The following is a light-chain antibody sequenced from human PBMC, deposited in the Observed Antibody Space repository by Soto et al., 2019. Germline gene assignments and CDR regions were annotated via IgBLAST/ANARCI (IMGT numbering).Light chain of an antibody. Sequence: QSALTQPASVSGSPVQSITISCTGTSSDVGGYNYVSWYQHHPGQAPKLMIFDVSNRPSGVSNRFSGSKSVNTASLTISGLQPEDEADYYCSSYTTSNTRQIVFGTGTKLTVL. CDR3: SSYTTSNTRQIV. CDR1: SSDVGGYNY. J-gene: IGLJ1*01. V-gene: IGLV2-14*03. CDR2: DVS.